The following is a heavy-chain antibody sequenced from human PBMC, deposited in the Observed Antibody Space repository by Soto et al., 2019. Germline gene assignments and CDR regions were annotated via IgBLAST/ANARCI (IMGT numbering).Heavy chain of an antibody. D-gene: IGHD6-19*01. V-gene: IGHV2-5*02. J-gene: IGHJ4*02. CDR3: AHSSSNSGWYEIRFDY. Sequence: SGPTLVKPTQTLTLTCTFSGFSLRSSGVGVGWIRQPPGMALEWLALIYWDDAKRYSPSLKTRLAITKDTSKNQVVLTMTNMDPVDTATYYCAHSSSNSGWYEIRFDYWGQGTLVTVSS. CDR1: GFSLRSSGVG. CDR2: IYWDDAK.